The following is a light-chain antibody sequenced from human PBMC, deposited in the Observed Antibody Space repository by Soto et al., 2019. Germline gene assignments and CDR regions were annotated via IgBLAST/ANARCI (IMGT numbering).Light chain of an antibody. V-gene: IGLV1-47*02. J-gene: IGLJ7*01. Sequence: QSVLTQPPSASGTPGQRVTISCSGSSYNIGSNYVYWYQQLPGKAPKLLIYTNDQRPSGVPDRFSGSKSGTSAFLAISGLRSEDEADYYCAAWDDSLSGPVFGGGTQLTVL. CDR1: SYNIGSNY. CDR2: TND. CDR3: AAWDDSLSGPV.